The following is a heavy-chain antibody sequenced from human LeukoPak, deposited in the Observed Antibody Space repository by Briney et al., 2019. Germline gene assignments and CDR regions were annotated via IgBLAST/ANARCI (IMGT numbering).Heavy chain of an antibody. V-gene: IGHV1-2*02. CDR1: GYTFTGYY. Sequence: ASVKVSCKASGYTFTGYYMHWVRQAPGQGLEWMGWINSNSGGTNYAQKFQGRVTMTRDTSISTAYMELSRLRSDDTAVYYCASDYYDSSGYSDYWGQGTLVTVSS. CDR3: ASDYYDSSGYSDY. D-gene: IGHD3-22*01. J-gene: IGHJ4*02. CDR2: INSNSGGT.